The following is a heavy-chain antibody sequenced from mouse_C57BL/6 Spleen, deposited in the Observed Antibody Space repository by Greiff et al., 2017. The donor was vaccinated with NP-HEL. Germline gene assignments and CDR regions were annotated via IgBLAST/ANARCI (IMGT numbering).Heavy chain of an antibody. V-gene: IGHV1-64*01. D-gene: IGHD1-1*01. CDR2: IHPNSGST. Sequence: VQLQQSGAELVKPGASVKLSCKASGYTFTSYWMHWVKQRPGQGLEWIGMIHPNSGSTNYNEKFKSKATLTVDKSSSTAYMQLSSLTSEDSAVYYCARPAVVAARYFDVWGTGTTVTVSS. CDR1: GYTFTSYW. CDR3: ARPAVVAARYFDV. J-gene: IGHJ1*03.